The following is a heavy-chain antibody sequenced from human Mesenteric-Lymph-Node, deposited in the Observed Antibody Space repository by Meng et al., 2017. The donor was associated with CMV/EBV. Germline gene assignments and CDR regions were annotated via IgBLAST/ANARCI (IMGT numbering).Heavy chain of an antibody. Sequence: TFTSYGISWVRQATGQGLEWMGWISAYNGNTNYAQKLQGRVTMTTDTSTSTAYMELRSLRSDDTAVYYCARDRSPCHGGSCYDPFDYWGQGTLVTVSS. J-gene: IGHJ4*02. V-gene: IGHV1-18*04. CDR3: ARDRSPCHGGSCYDPFDY. CDR2: ISAYNGNT. D-gene: IGHD2-15*01. CDR1: TFTSYG.